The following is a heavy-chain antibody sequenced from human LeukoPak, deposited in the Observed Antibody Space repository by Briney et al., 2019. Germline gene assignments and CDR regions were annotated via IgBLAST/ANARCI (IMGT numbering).Heavy chain of an antibody. V-gene: IGHV3-23*01. D-gene: IGHD2-21*02. Sequence: GGSLRLSCAASGFTFSSTSMSWVRQAPGKGLEWVAVTVGGGDGTYYADSVKGRFTISRDNSKNTLYLQMNSLRAEDTAVYYCAKDPQYCGGDCYPTNWFDPWGQGTLVTVSS. CDR2: TVGGGDGT. CDR3: AKDPQYCGGDCYPTNWFDP. J-gene: IGHJ5*02. CDR1: GFTFSSTS.